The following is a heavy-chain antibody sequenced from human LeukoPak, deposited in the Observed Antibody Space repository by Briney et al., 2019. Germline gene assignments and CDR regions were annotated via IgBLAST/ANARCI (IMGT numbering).Heavy chain of an antibody. Sequence: GESLKISFKGSGYSFTSYWIGWVRQMPGKGLEWMGIIYPGDSGTRYSPSFQGQVTISADKSISTAYLQWSSLKASDTAMYYCARPTDYGDYQGAFDIWGQGTMVTVSS. CDR1: GYSFTSYW. J-gene: IGHJ3*02. CDR3: ARPTDYGDYQGAFDI. V-gene: IGHV5-51*01. CDR2: IYPGDSGT. D-gene: IGHD4-17*01.